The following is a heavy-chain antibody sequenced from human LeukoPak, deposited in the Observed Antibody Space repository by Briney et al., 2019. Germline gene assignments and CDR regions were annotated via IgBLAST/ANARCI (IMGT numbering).Heavy chain of an antibody. Sequence: GGSLRLSCAASEFTFSSYAMSWVRQAPGKGLEWVSSITSSGDNTYYAASVKGRFTISRDSSKNTLWLQMNSLRAEDTAVYYCAKGSVRATGLDPSGQGTLVTVSS. CDR3: AKGSVRATGLDP. CDR2: ITSSGDNT. V-gene: IGHV3-23*01. D-gene: IGHD1-26*01. J-gene: IGHJ5*02. CDR1: EFTFSSYA.